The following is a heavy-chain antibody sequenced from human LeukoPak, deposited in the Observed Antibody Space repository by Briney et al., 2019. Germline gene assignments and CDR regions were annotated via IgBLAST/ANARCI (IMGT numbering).Heavy chain of an antibody. Sequence: GGSLRLSCAASGFTFSTYAMSWVRQAPGKGLEWVSAISGSGGSTYYADSVKDRFTISRDNSKSTLYLQMNRLRAGDTGVYYCARGSWGGDYGDYAWFDPWGQGTLVTVSS. CDR2: ISGSGGST. CDR1: GFTFSTYA. CDR3: ARGSWGGDYGDYAWFDP. D-gene: IGHD4-17*01. V-gene: IGHV3-23*01. J-gene: IGHJ5*02.